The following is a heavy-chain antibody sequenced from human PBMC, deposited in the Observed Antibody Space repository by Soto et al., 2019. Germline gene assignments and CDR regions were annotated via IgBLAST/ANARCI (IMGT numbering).Heavy chain of an antibody. J-gene: IGHJ3*02. V-gene: IGHV1-69*05. D-gene: IGHD6-13*01. CDR3: PRVRPYAAAAPGPAFDI. CDR1: GGTFSSYT. CDR2: IIPIFGTA. Sequence: QVQLVQSGAEVKKPGSSVKVSCKASGGTFSSYTISWVRQAPGQGLEWMGGIIPIFGTANYAQKFQGRVTXTXXESTSTAYMELSSLRSADTAVYYCPRVRPYAAAAPGPAFDIWGQGTMVTVSS.